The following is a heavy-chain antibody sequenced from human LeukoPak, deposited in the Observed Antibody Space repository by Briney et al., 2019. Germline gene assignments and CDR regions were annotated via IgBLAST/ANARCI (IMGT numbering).Heavy chain of an antibody. Sequence: QSGGSLRLSCAASGFTFSRYWMHWVRQAPGKGLVCVSRIDSDGTNRDYADSVKGRFTISRDNAKNTVYLQMNSLRDEDTAVYYGEGRATGLPEYWGQRSLVTVSS. CDR1: GFTFSRYW. CDR2: IDSDGTNR. J-gene: IGHJ4*02. CDR3: EGRATGLPEY. V-gene: IGHV3-74*01. D-gene: IGHD3-9*01.